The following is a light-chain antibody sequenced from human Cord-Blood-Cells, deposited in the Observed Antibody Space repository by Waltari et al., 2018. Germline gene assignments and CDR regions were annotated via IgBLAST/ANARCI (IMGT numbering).Light chain of an antibody. V-gene: IGLV6-57*02. CDR2: EYN. Sequence: NFMLTQPHSVSESPGKTVTISCTGSSGSIASNYVQLYQQRPGSAPTTVIYEYNQRPSGVPDRVSGSIDSSSNSASLTISGLKTEDEADYYCQSYDSSNQVFGGGTKLTVL. CDR3: QSYDSSNQV. J-gene: IGLJ3*02. CDR1: SGSIASNY.